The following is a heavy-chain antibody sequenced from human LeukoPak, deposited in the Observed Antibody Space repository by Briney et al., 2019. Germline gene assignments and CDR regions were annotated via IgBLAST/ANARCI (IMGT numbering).Heavy chain of an antibody. V-gene: IGHV1-2*02. CDR3: ARAYSSSTKDDY. CDR1: GYTFTGYY. D-gene: IGHD6-6*01. Sequence: GASVKVSCKASGYTFTGYYIHWVRQAPGQGLEWMGWINPNSGGTNYAQKFQGRVTTTRDTSISTAYMELSRLRSDDTAVYYCARAYSSSTKDDYWGQGTLVTVSS. J-gene: IGHJ4*02. CDR2: INPNSGGT.